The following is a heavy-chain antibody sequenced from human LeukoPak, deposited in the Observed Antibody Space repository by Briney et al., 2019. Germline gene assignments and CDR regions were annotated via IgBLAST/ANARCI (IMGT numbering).Heavy chain of an antibody. CDR1: GGSITTRNF. CDR2: MHHDGSA. Sequence: SETLSLTCAVSGGSITTRNFWSWVRQPPGKGLEWIAEMHHDGSANYNPSLKSRVSMSVDTSKNQFSLKLSSVTAADTAVYYCARDLSGSYALDAFDIWGQGTMVTVSS. D-gene: IGHD1-26*01. CDR3: ARDLSGSYALDAFDI. V-gene: IGHV4-4*02. J-gene: IGHJ3*02.